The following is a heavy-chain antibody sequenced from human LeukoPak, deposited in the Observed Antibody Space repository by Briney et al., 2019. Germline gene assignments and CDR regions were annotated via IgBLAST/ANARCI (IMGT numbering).Heavy chain of an antibody. D-gene: IGHD1-14*01. V-gene: IGHV3-30*18. CDR3: AKAPEVEYGMDV. J-gene: IGHJ6*02. CDR2: ISYDGSNK. Sequence: GGSLRLSCAASGFTFSSYGMHWVCQAPGKGLEWVAVISYDGSNKYYADSVKGRFTISRDNSKNTLYLQTNSLRAEDTAVYYCAKAPEVEYGMDVWGQGTTVTVSS. CDR1: GFTFSSYG.